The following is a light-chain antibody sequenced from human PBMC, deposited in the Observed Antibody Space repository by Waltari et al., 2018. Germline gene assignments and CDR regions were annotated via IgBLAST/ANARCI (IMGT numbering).Light chain of an antibody. V-gene: IGKV1-5*03. Sequence: ITCRARQSINNWVAWYQQKPGKAPKLLIYKASNLESGVPSRFSGSGSGTEFTLTISSLQPDDFATYYCQQYDNYWTFGQGTKVEIK. CDR1: QSINNW. CDR2: KAS. J-gene: IGKJ1*01. CDR3: QQYDNYWT.